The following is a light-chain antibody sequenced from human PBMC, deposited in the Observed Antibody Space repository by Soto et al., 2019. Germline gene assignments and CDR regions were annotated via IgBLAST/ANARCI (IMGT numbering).Light chain of an antibody. CDR2: DAS. Sequence: IQMTQSPSTLSASVGDRVTITCRASLTITNSLAWYQQKPGKAPNLLIYDASTLESGVPSRFSGSGSGTEFTLTITRLQPGDFATYYCQQYNSYWTFGQGTKVEIK. V-gene: IGKV1-5*01. CDR1: LTITNS. CDR3: QQYNSYWT. J-gene: IGKJ1*01.